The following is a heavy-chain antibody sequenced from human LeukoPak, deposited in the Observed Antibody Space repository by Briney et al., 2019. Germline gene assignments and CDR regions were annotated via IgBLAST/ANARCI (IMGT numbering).Heavy chain of an antibody. CDR2: IIARGGST. CDR1: GGSISSGGYY. CDR3: ANPGGDKVVGGTDYFDP. Sequence: ETLSLTCTVSGGSISSGGYYWSWVRQAPGKGLEWVSGIIARGGSTYYADSVRGRFTISRDNSKNTLYLQMNSLRAEDTAVYYCANPGGDKVVGGTDYFDPWGQGTLVTVSS. J-gene: IGHJ5*02. V-gene: IGHV3-23*01. D-gene: IGHD2-15*01.